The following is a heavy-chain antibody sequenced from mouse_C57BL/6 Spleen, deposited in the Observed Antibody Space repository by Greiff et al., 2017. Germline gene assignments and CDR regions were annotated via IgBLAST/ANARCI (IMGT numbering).Heavy chain of an antibody. D-gene: IGHD1-1*02. CDR2: INPNNGGT. V-gene: IGHV1-26*01. CDR3: ARDPLYYYAMDY. Sequence: VQLQQSGPELVKPGASVKISCKASGYTFTDYYMNWVKQSHGKSLEWIGDINPNNGGTSYNQKFKGKATLTVDKSSSTAYMELRSLTSEDSAVYYCARDPLYYYAMDYWGQGTSVTVSS. J-gene: IGHJ4*01. CDR1: GYTFTDYY.